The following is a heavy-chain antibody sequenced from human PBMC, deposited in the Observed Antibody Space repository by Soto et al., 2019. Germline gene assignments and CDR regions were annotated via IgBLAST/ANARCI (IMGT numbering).Heavy chain of an antibody. J-gene: IGHJ4*02. CDR3: ARQARADYYDSSGHTYDY. V-gene: IGHV5-51*01. CDR1: GYSFTSYW. Sequence: GESLKISCKGSGYSFTSYWIGWVRQMPGKGLEWMGIIYPGDSDTRYSPSFQGQVTISADKSISTAYLQWSSLKASDTAMYYCARQARADYYDSSGHTYDYWGQGTLVTVPQ. CDR2: IYPGDSDT. D-gene: IGHD3-22*01.